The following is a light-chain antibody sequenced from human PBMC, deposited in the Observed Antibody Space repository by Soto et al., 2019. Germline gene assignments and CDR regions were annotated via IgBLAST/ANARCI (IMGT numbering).Light chain of an antibody. CDR1: QDISNY. V-gene: IGKV1-33*01. CDR2: DAS. Sequence: DIEMTQSPSSLSASVGDRVTITCQASQDISNYLNWYQQKTGRAPKLLIYDASSLESGVSSRFSESGSGTHFTFTISSLQPDDIATYYCQQYEDFPLTFGQGTRL. CDR3: QQYEDFPLT. J-gene: IGKJ5*01.